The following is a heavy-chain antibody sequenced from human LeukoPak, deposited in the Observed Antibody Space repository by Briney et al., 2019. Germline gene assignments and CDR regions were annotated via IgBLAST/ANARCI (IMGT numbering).Heavy chain of an antibody. V-gene: IGHV1-69*06. CDR2: IVPSFGTT. CDR3: ASPTSYLAGTGLQFDF. J-gene: IGHJ4*02. Sequence: GASVKVSCKASGGTFSRLAISWVRQAPGLGLEGMGRIVPSFGTTNYAQNFQGRVTIAADKSTSTAYMELSSLKSEDTAIYFCASPTSYLAGTGLQFDFWGQGTLVTVSS. CDR1: GGTFSRLA. D-gene: IGHD6-19*01.